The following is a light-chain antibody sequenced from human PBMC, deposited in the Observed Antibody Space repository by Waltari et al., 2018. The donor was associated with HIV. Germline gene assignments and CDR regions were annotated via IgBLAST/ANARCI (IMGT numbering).Light chain of an antibody. CDR1: SSNIGAGYD. CDR3: QSYDSSLRV. Sequence: QSVLTQPPSVSGAPGQRVTISCTGSSSNIGAGYDVHWYQQLPGTAPKLLISGNSNRPSGVPDRFSGSKSGTSASLAITGLQAEDEADYYCQSYDSSLRVFGTGTKVTVL. J-gene: IGLJ1*01. CDR2: GNS. V-gene: IGLV1-40*01.